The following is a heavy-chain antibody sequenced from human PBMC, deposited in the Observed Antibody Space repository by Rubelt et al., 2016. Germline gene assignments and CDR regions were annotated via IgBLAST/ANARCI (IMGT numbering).Heavy chain of an antibody. D-gene: IGHD5-18*01. V-gene: IGHV4-39*01. J-gene: IGHJ4*02. CDR3: ATADSYGSKPCDY. CDR1: GCSISSSSYY. CDR2: IYYSGST. Sequence: QLQLQESGPGLVKPSETLSLTCTVSGCSISSSSYYWGWLRQPPGKGLEWIGSIYYSGSTYYNPACRSRVTIALDTSKNQCSLRLIYVTAADTAVYYCATADSYGSKPCDYWGQGTLVTVSS.